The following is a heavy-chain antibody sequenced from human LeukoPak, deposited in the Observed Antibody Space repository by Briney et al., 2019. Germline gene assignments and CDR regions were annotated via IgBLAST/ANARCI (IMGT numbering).Heavy chain of an antibody. D-gene: IGHD3-10*01. Sequence: PGGSLRLSCAASGFTFSSYAMHWVRQAPGKGLEWVAVISYDGSNKYYADSVKGRFTISRDNSKNTLYLQMNSLRAEDTAVYYCARVRSYGSGSYLRHGMDVWGQGTTVTVSS. V-gene: IGHV3-30-3*01. J-gene: IGHJ6*02. CDR3: ARVRSYGSGSYLRHGMDV. CDR2: ISYDGSNK. CDR1: GFTFSSYA.